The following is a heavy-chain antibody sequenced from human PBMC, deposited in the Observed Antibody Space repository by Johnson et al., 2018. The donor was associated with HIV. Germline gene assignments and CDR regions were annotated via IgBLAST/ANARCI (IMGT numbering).Heavy chain of an antibody. CDR2: ISYDGSNK. J-gene: IGHJ3*02. V-gene: IGHV3-30*18. D-gene: IGHD4-17*01. CDR1: GFTFSSYG. CDR3: ANLNDYGDYWGPDAFDI. Sequence: QVQLVESGGGVVQPGRSLRLSCAASGFTFSSYGMHWVRQAPGKGLEWVAVISYDGSNKYYADSVKGRFTISRDNSKNTLYLQMNSLRAEDTAVYYCANLNDYGDYWGPDAFDIWGQGTMVSVSS.